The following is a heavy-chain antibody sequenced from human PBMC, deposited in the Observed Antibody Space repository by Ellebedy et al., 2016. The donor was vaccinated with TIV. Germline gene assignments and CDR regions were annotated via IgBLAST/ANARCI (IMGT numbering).Heavy chain of an antibody. D-gene: IGHD6-19*01. CDR3: AKDREEHQWLVGVGAFDV. Sequence: GGSLRLSXAASGLTFSNYAMSWVRQAPGKGLEWVSAVSSSGGSTQYAGSVKGRFTVSRDNSKNTLSLQMHSLRVEDTAVYFCAKDREEHQWLVGVGAFDVWGRGTMVTVSS. CDR2: VSSSGGST. CDR1: GLTFSNYA. J-gene: IGHJ3*01. V-gene: IGHV3-23*01.